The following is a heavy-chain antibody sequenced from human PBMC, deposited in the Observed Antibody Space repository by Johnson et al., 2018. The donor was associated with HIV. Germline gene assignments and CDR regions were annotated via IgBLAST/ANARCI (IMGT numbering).Heavy chain of an antibody. J-gene: IGHJ3*02. CDR1: GFTFSSYA. D-gene: IGHD1-26*01. CDR2: ISSNGGST. Sequence: DVQLVESGGGLVQPGGSLSLSCAASGFTFSSYAMHWVRQAPGKGLEYVSAISSNGGSTYYANSVKGRFTISRDNSKNTLYLQMGSLRAEDMAVYYCARHLGGSVDAFDIWGQGTMVTVSS. CDR3: ARHLGGSVDAFDI. V-gene: IGHV3-64*01.